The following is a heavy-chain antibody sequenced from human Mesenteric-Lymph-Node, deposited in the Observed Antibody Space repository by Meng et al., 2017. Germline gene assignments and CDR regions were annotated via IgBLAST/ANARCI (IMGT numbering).Heavy chain of an antibody. CDR3: AKDRLHYYDSSGYYGLHY. V-gene: IGHV3-23*01. J-gene: IGHJ4*02. Sequence: GESLKISCAASGFTFSSYAMSWVRQAPGKGLEWVSAISASGGSTHNADSVKGRFTISRDNSKSTLFLQMNSLRAEDTAIYYCAKDRLHYYDSSGYYGLHYWGQGTLVTVSS. CDR1: GFTFSSYA. D-gene: IGHD3-22*01. CDR2: ISASGGST.